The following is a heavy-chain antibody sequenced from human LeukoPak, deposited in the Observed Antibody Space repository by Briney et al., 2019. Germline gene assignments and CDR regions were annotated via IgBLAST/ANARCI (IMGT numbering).Heavy chain of an antibody. CDR3: ARSGGNWGLYYDSSGDFDY. D-gene: IGHD3-22*01. J-gene: IGHJ4*02. CDR1: GFNFDDHG. Sequence: GGSLRLSCAASGFNFDDHGMSWVRQAPGKGLEWVSGINWNSGSTSYADSVKGRFTISRDNAKNSLYLQMNSLRAEDTAVYYCARSGGNWGLYYDSSGDFDYWGQGTLVTVSS. CDR2: INWNSGST. V-gene: IGHV3-20*04.